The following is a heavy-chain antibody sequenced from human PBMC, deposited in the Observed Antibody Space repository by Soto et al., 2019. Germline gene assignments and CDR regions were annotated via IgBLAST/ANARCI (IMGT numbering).Heavy chain of an antibody. CDR3: ARALIQLWPHYYYGMDV. CDR2: IYYSGST. D-gene: IGHD5-18*01. CDR1: VGSIISGDYY. Sequence: KASETLSLTCTVSVGSIISGDYYWSWIRQPPGKGLEWIGYIYYSGSTYYNPSLKSRVTISVDTSKNQFSLKLNSVTAADTAMYYCARALIQLWPHYYYGMDVWGQGTTVTAP. V-gene: IGHV4-30-4*01. J-gene: IGHJ6*02.